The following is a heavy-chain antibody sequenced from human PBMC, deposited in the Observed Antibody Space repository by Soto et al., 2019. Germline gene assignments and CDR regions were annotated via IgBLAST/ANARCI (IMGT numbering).Heavy chain of an antibody. CDR2: TYYRSKWYN. V-gene: IGHV6-1*01. Sequence: TLSLTCAISGDSVSSNSAAWNWIRQSPSRGLEWLGRTYYRSKWYNDYAVSVKSRITINPDTSKNQFSLQLNSVTPEDTAVYKCERDLNGAHRGVAKYSFNYGGGETRVTVSS. CDR3: ERDLNGAHRGVAKYSFNY. D-gene: IGHD4-17*01. J-gene: IGHJ4*02. CDR1: GDSVSSNSAA.